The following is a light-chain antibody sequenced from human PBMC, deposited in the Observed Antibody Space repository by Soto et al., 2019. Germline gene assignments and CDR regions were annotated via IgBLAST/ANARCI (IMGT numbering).Light chain of an antibody. CDR3: QQRSNWPWT. CDR2: DAS. V-gene: IGKV3-11*01. Sequence: EIVLTQSPATLSFSPGERATLSCSASQSVSSYLAWYQQKPGQAPRLLIYDASNRATGIPARFSGSGSGTDFTLTISSLEPEDFAVYYCQQRSNWPWTFGQGTKV. J-gene: IGKJ1*01. CDR1: QSVSSY.